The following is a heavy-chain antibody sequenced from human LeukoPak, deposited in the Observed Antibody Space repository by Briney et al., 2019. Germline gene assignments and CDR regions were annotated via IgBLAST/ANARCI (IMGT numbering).Heavy chain of an antibody. Sequence: PSETLSLTCTVSGGSISSYYWSWIRQPPGKGLEWIGYIYYSGSTNYNTSLKSRVTISVDTSKNQFSLKLSSVTAADTAVYYCARAGYSSGWPIIAFDPWGQGTLVTVSS. V-gene: IGHV4-59*01. CDR3: ARAGYSSGWPIIAFDP. J-gene: IGHJ5*02. D-gene: IGHD6-19*01. CDR2: IYYSGST. CDR1: GGSISSYY.